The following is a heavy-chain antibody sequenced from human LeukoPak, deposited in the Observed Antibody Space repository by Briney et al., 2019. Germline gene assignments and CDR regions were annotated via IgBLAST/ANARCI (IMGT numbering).Heavy chain of an antibody. V-gene: IGHV3-33*08. CDR3: ARQDTSSSFIDY. Sequence: GGSLRLSCAASGFTFSSYAMHWVRQAPGKGLEWVGVIWYGGSYKYCVDSVKGRFTISRDNSKNTLYLQINSLRPDDTAVYYCARQDTSSSFIDYWGQGTRVTVSS. CDR2: IWYGGSYK. J-gene: IGHJ4*02. D-gene: IGHD6-6*01. CDR1: GFTFSSYA.